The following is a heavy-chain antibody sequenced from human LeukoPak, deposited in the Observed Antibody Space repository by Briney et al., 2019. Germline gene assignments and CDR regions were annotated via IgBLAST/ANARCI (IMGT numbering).Heavy chain of an antibody. CDR2: ISWDGGST. Sequence: QPGGSLRLSCAASGFTFDDYAMHWVRHAPGKGLEWVSLISWDGGSTYYADSVKGRFTISRDNSKNSLYLQMNSLRAEDTALYYCAKSGRTSPCYYYYYMDVWGKGTTVTVSS. CDR3: AKSGRTSPCYYYYYMDV. V-gene: IGHV3-43D*03. CDR1: GFTFDDYA. D-gene: IGHD2-2*01. J-gene: IGHJ6*03.